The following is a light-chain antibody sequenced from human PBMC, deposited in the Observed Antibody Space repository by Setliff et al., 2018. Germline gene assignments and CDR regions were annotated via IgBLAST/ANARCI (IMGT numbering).Light chain of an antibody. CDR3: SSYVGSNSYV. V-gene: IGLV2-8*01. J-gene: IGLJ1*01. Sequence: QSVLTQPPSASGSPGQSVTISCTGTSSDVGDYNYVSWYQQHPGKAPKLMIYEVTKRPSGVPDRFSGSKSGNTASLTVSGLQAEDEADYYCSSYVGSNSYVFGTGTKVTVL. CDR1: SSDVGDYNY. CDR2: EVT.